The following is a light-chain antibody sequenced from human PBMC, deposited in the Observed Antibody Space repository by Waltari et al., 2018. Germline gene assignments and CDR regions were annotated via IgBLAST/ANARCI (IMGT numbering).Light chain of an antibody. CDR3: QQYYTIPPT. CDR2: WAS. V-gene: IGKV4-1*01. CDR1: LSVLYIFTNKNY. J-gene: IGKJ1*01. Sequence: DIVMTQSPDSLAVSLGERATINCKSSLSVLYIFTNKNYLAWYQQNPGQPPNLLIYWASTRESGVPDRFSGSGSGTDFTLTLSSLQADDVAVYYCQQYYTIPPTFGQGTKVEIK.